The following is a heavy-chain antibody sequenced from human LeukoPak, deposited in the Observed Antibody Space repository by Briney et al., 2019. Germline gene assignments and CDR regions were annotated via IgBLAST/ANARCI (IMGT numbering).Heavy chain of an antibody. CDR3: ARDLTFDY. J-gene: IGHJ4*02. CDR1: GFTFSSYA. V-gene: IGHV3-21*01. CDR2: VSSSSSYI. Sequence: PGGSLRLSCAASGFTFSSYAMSWVRQAPGKGLEWVSSVSSSSSYIYYADSVKGRFTISRDNAKNSLYLQMNSLRAEDTAVYYCARDLTFDYWGQGTLVTVSS.